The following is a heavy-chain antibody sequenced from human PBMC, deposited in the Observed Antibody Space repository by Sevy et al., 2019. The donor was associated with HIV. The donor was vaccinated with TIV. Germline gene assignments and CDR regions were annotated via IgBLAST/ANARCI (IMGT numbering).Heavy chain of an antibody. CDR1: GFSFSNYG. D-gene: IGHD5-12*01. Sequence: GGSLRLSCAASGFSFSNYGMHWVRQAPGKGLEWVAVIWFDGSQIKYADSVKGRFVISRDNLRDTLYLQMNNLTGEDTAVYCCSSPAVAHGMDVWGQGTTVTVSS. V-gene: IGHV3-33*01. J-gene: IGHJ6*02. CDR3: SSPAVAHGMDV. CDR2: IWFDGSQI.